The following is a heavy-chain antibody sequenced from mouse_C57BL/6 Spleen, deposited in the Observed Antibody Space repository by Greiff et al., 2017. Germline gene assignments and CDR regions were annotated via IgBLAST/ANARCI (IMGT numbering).Heavy chain of an antibody. CDR2: IDPSDSYT. V-gene: IGHV1-50*01. Sequence: QVQLQQPGAELVKPGASVKLSCKASGYTFTSYWMQWVKQRPGQGLERIGEIDPSDSYTNYNQKFKGKATLTVDTSSSTAYMQLSSLTSEDSAVYYCARNYGSSYEGYFDVWGTGTTVTVSS. CDR1: GYTFTSYW. CDR3: ARNYGSSYEGYFDV. D-gene: IGHD1-1*01. J-gene: IGHJ1*03.